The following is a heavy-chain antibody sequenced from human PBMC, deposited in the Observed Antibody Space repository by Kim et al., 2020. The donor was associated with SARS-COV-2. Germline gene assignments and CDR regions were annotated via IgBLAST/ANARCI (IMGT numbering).Heavy chain of an antibody. CDR1: GFTFTSRA. D-gene: IGHD6-19*01. Sequence: GGSLRLSCEASGFTFTSRAMSWVRQAPGEGLEWVASINNGGNPYYAASVMGRFTISRDISKSTLYLQMDGLRTDETAVYYCAKDHPSDGWPAFDSWGQGT. CDR2: INNGGNP. V-gene: IGHV3-23*01. CDR3: AKDHPSDGWPAFDS. J-gene: IGHJ5*01.